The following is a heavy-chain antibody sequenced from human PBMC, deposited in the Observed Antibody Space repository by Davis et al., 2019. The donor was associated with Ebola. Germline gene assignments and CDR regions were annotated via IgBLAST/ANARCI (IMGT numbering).Heavy chain of an antibody. Sequence: PSETLSLTCAISGDSVSSGGWNWIRQSPSRGLEWLGRTYYNSKWYSDYAVSVKSRITINPDTSKNQFSLLLNSVTPEDTAIYYCARGWFRSYMDVWGQGTTITVSS. CDR2: TYYNSKWYS. D-gene: IGHD6-19*01. CDR3: ARGWFRSYMDV. CDR1: GDSVSSGG. V-gene: IGHV6-1*01. J-gene: IGHJ6*02.